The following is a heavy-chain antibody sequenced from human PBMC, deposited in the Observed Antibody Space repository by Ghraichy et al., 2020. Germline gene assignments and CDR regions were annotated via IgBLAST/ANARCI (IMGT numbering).Heavy chain of an antibody. CDR1: GDSIRSSNYY. V-gene: IGHV4-39*07. Sequence: SETLSLTCSVSGDSIRSSNYYWDWIRQPPGKGLEWIGEINHSGSINYDPSLKSRVTISVDTSKNQFSLKLNSVTAADTAVYYCARAAYDYGDYEFVGGDIIMGATPPHGMDVWGQGTTVTVSS. CDR2: INHSGSI. J-gene: IGHJ6*02. CDR3: ARAAYDYGDYEFVGGDIIMGATPPHGMDV. D-gene: IGHD4-17*01.